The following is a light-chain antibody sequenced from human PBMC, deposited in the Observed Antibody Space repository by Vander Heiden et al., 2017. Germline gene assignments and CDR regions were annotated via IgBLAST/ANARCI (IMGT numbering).Light chain of an antibody. CDR3: QAWDSSTVV. V-gene: IGLV3-1*01. CDR1: KLGDKY. Sequence: SYELTQPPSVSVSPGQTASITCSGDKLGDKYACWYQQKPGQSPVLVIYHDSKRPSGIPERFSGSNSGNTATLTISGTQAMDEADYYCQAWDSSTVVFGGGTKLTAL. CDR2: HDS. J-gene: IGLJ2*01.